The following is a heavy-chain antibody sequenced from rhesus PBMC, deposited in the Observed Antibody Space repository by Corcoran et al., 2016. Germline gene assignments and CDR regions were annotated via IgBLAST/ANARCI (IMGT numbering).Heavy chain of an antibody. CDR2: IAGRGGGT. V-gene: IGHV4-173*01. Sequence: QVQLQESGPGLVKPSETLSLTCAVSGGSISINYWSWIRQPPGEGLEWIGRIAGRGGGTDYNPPLKSRVTISTDTAKNQFSLKLSAVTAADTAVYYCARLGDWGQGVLVTVSS. CDR3: ARLGD. J-gene: IGHJ4*01. CDR1: GGSISINY.